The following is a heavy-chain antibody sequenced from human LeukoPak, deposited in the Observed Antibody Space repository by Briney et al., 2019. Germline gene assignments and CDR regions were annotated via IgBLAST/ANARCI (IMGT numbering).Heavy chain of an antibody. D-gene: IGHD3-16*02. J-gene: IGHJ4*02. Sequence: SETLSLTCTISGGSISSSPNYWGWIRQPPGKGLEWIGSTHYSGSTYYNPSLKSRVTISVDTSKNQFSLNLNSVTAADTAVYYCARHLGTSGCYPRPFDFWGQGTLVTVSS. CDR2: THYSGST. CDR1: GGSISSSPNY. V-gene: IGHV4-39*01. CDR3: ARHLGTSGCYPRPFDF.